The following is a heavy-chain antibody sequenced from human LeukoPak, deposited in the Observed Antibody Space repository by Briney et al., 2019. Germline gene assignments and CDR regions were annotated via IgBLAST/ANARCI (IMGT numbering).Heavy chain of an antibody. CDR3: ARQIGVSIDY. CDR2: IRFDGSNK. J-gene: IGHJ4*02. CDR1: RFTFGSFD. V-gene: IGHV3-30*02. D-gene: IGHD5/OR15-5a*01. Sequence: PGGSLRLSCAASRFTFGSFDMHWVRQAPGKGLEWVTFIRFDGSNKYYADSVKGRFTISRDNSKNTLYLQMSSLRPEDTAVYYXARQIGVSIDYWGQGTLVTVSS.